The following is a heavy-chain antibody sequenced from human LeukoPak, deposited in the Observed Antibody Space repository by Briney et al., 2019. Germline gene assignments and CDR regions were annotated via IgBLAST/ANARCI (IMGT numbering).Heavy chain of an antibody. V-gene: IGHV1-69*05. J-gene: IGHJ3*01. D-gene: IGHD2-15*01. CDR3: ATGGGGKDHGFEF. Sequence: ASVKVSCKASGGTFSSFAISWVRQAPGQGLEWMGGSIPLFGTAHYAQRFQGRLTITTDESTGTAYMELSSLRSEDTAVFYCATGGGGKDHGFEFWGQGTVVTVSS. CDR2: SIPLFGTA. CDR1: GGTFSSFA.